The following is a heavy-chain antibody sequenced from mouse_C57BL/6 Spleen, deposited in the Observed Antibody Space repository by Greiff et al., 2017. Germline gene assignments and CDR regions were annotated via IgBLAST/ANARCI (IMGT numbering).Heavy chain of an antibody. CDR3: ARKHYYGSIDY. Sequence: EVQLQQSGPELVKPGASVKISCKASGYTFTDYYMNWVKQSHGKSLEWIGDINPNNGGTSYNQKFKGKATLTVDKSSSTAYMELRSLTSEDSAAYYCARKHYYGSIDYWGQGTTLTVSS. V-gene: IGHV1-26*01. CDR2: INPNNGGT. CDR1: GYTFTDYY. J-gene: IGHJ2*01. D-gene: IGHD1-1*01.